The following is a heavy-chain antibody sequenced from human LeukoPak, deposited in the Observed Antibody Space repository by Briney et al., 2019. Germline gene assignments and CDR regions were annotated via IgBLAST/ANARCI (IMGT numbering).Heavy chain of an antibody. Sequence: GGSLRLSCAASGFTFDDYAMHWVRQAPGKGLEWVSGISWNSGSIGYADSAKGRFTISRDNAKNSLYLQMNSLRAEDTALYYCAKDRGILTGYYLFDYWGQGTLVTVSS. CDR3: AKDRGILTGYYLFDY. J-gene: IGHJ4*02. D-gene: IGHD3-9*01. CDR1: GFTFDDYA. V-gene: IGHV3-9*01. CDR2: ISWNSGSI.